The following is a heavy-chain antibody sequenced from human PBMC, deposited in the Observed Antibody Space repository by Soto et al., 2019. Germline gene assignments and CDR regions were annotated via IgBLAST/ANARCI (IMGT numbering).Heavy chain of an antibody. Sequence: SETLCLTCTVSGGSISSYYWSWIRQPPGKGLEWIGYMYYGGRTNYNPSLKSRVTISVDTSKMQVSLKLSSVTAADTAVYFCARGTPPPLIVRSSHGTWFDPWGHGSLVIVSS. CDR1: GGSISSYY. CDR3: ARGTPPPLIVRSSHGTWFDP. V-gene: IGHV4-59*08. D-gene: IGHD1-26*01. J-gene: IGHJ5*02. CDR2: MYYGGRT.